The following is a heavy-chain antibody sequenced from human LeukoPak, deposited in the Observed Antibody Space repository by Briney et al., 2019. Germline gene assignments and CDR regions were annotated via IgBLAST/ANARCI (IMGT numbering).Heavy chain of an antibody. CDR3: ARDSSYYYDSSGYYCDY. D-gene: IGHD3-22*01. Sequence: SVKVSCKASGGTLSSYAISWVRQAPGQGLEWMGRIIPILGIANYAQKFQGRVTITADKSTSTAYMELSSLRSEDTAVYYCARDSSYYYDSSGYYCDYWGQGTLVTVSS. CDR2: IIPILGIA. CDR1: GGTLSSYA. V-gene: IGHV1-69*04. J-gene: IGHJ4*02.